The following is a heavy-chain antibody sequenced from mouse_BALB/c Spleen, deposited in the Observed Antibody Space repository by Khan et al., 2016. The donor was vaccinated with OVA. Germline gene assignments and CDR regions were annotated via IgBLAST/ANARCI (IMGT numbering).Heavy chain of an antibody. D-gene: IGHD3-1*01. Sequence: VQLQESGAELVRPGTSVKMSCKAAGYTFTNYWIGWVKQRPGHGLEWIGDIFPGGGYTNYDEKFKGKATLTADTSSSTAYMQRSSLTSEDSAIYYCARRGAARATGDYFDYWGQGTTLTVSS. J-gene: IGHJ2*01. CDR2: IFPGGGYT. CDR3: ARRGAARATGDYFDY. V-gene: IGHV1-63*02. CDR1: GYTFTNYW.